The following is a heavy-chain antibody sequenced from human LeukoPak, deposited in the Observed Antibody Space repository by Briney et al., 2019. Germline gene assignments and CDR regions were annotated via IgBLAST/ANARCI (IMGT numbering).Heavy chain of an antibody. D-gene: IGHD6-13*01. Sequence: GGSLRLSCAASGFTFSSYAMSWVRQAPGKGLEWVSAISGSGGSTYYADSVKGRFTISRDNSKNTLYLQMNSLRAEDTAVYYCAKRMRSIAAAGNAFDIWGQGTMVTVSS. CDR3: AKRMRSIAAAGNAFDI. CDR2: ISGSGGST. CDR1: GFTFSSYA. J-gene: IGHJ3*02. V-gene: IGHV3-23*01.